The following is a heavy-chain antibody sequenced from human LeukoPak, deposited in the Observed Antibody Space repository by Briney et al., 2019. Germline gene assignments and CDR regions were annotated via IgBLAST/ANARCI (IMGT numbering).Heavy chain of an antibody. CDR2: IYYSGST. Sequence: NASETLSLTCTLSGGSISSGGYYWSWIRQHPGKGLEWIGYIYYSGSTYYNPSLKSRVTISVDTSKNQFSLKLSSVTAADTAVYYCARILDYDSSGYYYYFDYWGQGTLVTVSS. CDR1: GGSISSGGYY. V-gene: IGHV4-31*03. J-gene: IGHJ4*02. D-gene: IGHD3-22*01. CDR3: ARILDYDSSGYYYYFDY.